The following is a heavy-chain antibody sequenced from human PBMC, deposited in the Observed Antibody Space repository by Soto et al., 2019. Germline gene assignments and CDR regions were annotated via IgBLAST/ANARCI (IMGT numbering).Heavy chain of an antibody. Sequence: EVQLVESGGGLVKPGGSLRLSCAASGFTFSNAWMNWVRQAPGKGLEWVGRIKSKTDGGTTDYAAPVKGIFTISRDDSNNTLYLQMNSLKTEDTAVYYCTTPLINDFWSGSDAFDIWGQGTMVTVSS. J-gene: IGHJ3*02. CDR3: TTPLINDFWSGSDAFDI. V-gene: IGHV3-15*07. CDR2: IKSKTDGGTT. D-gene: IGHD3-3*01. CDR1: GFTFSNAW.